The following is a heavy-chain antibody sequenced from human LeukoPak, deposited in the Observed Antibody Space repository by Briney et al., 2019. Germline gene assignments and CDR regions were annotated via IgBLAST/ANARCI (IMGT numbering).Heavy chain of an antibody. D-gene: IGHD4-11*01. Sequence: PGGSLRLSCAASGFTFSSYGMHWVRQAPGKGLEWVAFIRYDGSNKYYADSVKGRFTISRDNSKNTLYLQMNSLRAEDTAVYYCAKGGEIQKMTTKAPFDYWGQGTLVTVSS. J-gene: IGHJ4*02. CDR1: GFTFSSYG. CDR3: AKGGEIQKMTTKAPFDY. CDR2: IRYDGSNK. V-gene: IGHV3-30*02.